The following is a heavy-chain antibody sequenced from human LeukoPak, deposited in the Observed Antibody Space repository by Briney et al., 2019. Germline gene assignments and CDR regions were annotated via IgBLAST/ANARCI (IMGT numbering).Heavy chain of an antibody. CDR3: AKGIAVAGTGDAFDI. Sequence: SETLSLTCAVSGGSISSSNWWSWVRQPPGKGLEWIGEIYHSGSTNYNPSLKSRVTISVDKSKNQFSLKLSSETAADTAVYYCAKGIAVAGTGDAFDIWGQGTMVTVSS. J-gene: IGHJ3*02. V-gene: IGHV4-4*02. CDR2: IYHSGST. D-gene: IGHD6-19*01. CDR1: GGSISSSNW.